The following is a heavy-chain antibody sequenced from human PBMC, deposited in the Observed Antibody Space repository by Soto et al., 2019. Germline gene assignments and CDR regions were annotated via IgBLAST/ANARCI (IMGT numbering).Heavy chain of an antibody. CDR1: GYTFTTHG. CDR2: VSGDNGHT. V-gene: IGHV1-18*01. Sequence: QVQLVQSGAEVKKPGASVKVSCKASGYTFTTHGISWVRQAPGQGLEWMGWVSGDNGHTNYAQSLQGRVTMTTDTSTNTAYMELRSLRSDDTDVYDCARDLGYCRSGTCYREWFDPWGQGTLVTVSS. J-gene: IGHJ5*02. CDR3: ARDLGYCRSGTCYREWFDP. D-gene: IGHD2-15*01.